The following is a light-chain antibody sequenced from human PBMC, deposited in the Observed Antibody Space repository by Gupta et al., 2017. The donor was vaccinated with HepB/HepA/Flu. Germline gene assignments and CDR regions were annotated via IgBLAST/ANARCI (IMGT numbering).Light chain of an antibody. Sequence: EIVLTQSTATLSVFPGERASLSCRATESFRNDLAWYQQKPGQAPRLLIYGADIRATGVSARFSGSGSGTDFTLTISRLQSDDCAVYYCHQYYTWPQTFGQGTKVELK. CDR3: HQYYTWPQT. J-gene: IGKJ1*01. CDR1: ESFRND. V-gene: IGKV3-15*01. CDR2: GAD.